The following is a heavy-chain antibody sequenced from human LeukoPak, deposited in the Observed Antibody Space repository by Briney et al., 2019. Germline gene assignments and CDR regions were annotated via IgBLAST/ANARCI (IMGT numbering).Heavy chain of an antibody. D-gene: IGHD2-2*01. CDR1: GFTFNNYG. CDR2: ISYDGRNK. CDR3: AKGPLRGTAAAIDY. J-gene: IGHJ4*02. Sequence: GKSLRVSCAASGFTFNNYGMHWVRQAPGKGLEWVAVISYDGRNKHYPDSVKGRFTISRDISTDTLWLQMDSLRTEDTAVYYCAKGPLRGTAAAIDYWGQGTLVTVSS. V-gene: IGHV3-30*18.